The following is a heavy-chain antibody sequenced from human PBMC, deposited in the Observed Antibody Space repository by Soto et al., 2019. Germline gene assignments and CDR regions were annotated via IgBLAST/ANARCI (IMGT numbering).Heavy chain of an antibody. D-gene: IGHD6-6*01. CDR2: ISSSSSYI. CDR1: GFTFSSYS. V-gene: IGHV3-21*01. Sequence: EVQLVESGGGLVKPGGSLRLSCAASGFTFSSYSMNWVRQAPGKGLEWVSSISSSSSYIYYADSVKGRFTISRDNAKNSLYRQMNSLRAEDTAVYYCARVVLYQPKSIAARLRGFYFDYWGQGTLVTVSS. CDR3: ARVVLYQPKSIAARLRGFYFDY. J-gene: IGHJ4*02.